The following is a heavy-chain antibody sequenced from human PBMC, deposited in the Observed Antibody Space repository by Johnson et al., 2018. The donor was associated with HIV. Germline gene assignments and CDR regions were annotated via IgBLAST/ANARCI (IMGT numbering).Heavy chain of an antibody. V-gene: IGHV3-15*01. Sequence: EVQLVESGGGVVRPGGSLRLSCAASGFTFDDYGMSWVRQAPGKGLEWLGRIKSKTGGGTTSYAAPVKGRFTISRDNSKNTLYLQMGSLRAEDMAVYYCAREGLIVGATLGAFDIWGQGTMVTVSS. CDR1: GFTFDDYG. D-gene: IGHD1-26*01. CDR2: IKSKTGGGTT. CDR3: AREGLIVGATLGAFDI. J-gene: IGHJ3*02.